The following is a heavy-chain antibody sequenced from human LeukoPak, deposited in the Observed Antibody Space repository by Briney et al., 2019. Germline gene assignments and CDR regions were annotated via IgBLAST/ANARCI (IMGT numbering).Heavy chain of an antibody. CDR1: GFIFSGSW. CDR3: TTDTWYSAGH. V-gene: IGHV3-7*03. CDR2: IKKDGSEK. D-gene: IGHD2-15*01. J-gene: IGHJ4*02. Sequence: GGSLRLSCTASGFIFSGSWMAWIRQAPGKGLEWVAIIKKDGSEKYYVDSMKGRFTISRDNAKNSLFLQINSLRAEDTAIYYCTTDTWYSAGHWGQGTLVTVSS.